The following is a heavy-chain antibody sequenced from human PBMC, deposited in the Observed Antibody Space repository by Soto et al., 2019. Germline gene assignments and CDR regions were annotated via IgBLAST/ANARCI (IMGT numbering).Heavy chain of an antibody. D-gene: IGHD6-19*01. CDR1: GGSFSDYY. CDR2: INHGGST. J-gene: IGHJ4*02. V-gene: IGHV4-34*01. CDR3: ARGQWLDNY. Sequence: QVQLQQWGAGLLKPSETLSLTCAVYGGSFSDYYWSWVRQSPGKGLEWLGEINHGGSTSYNPSLKSRVTISVDTSNNQFSLKLKSVTAADTAVYYCARGQWLDNYWGQGTLVTVSS.